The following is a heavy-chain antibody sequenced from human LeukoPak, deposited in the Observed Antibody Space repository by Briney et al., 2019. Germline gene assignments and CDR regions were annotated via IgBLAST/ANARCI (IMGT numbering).Heavy chain of an antibody. CDR3: AKGPVPLAAPFDY. D-gene: IGHD6-25*01. V-gene: IGHV3-23*01. Sequence: LXLSXXXSGFTXXSYAMSWVRQAPGKGLEWVSAISGSGGSTYYADSVKGRFTISRDNSKNTLYLQMNSLRAEDTAVYYCAKGPVPLAAPFDYWGQGTLVTVSS. J-gene: IGHJ4*02. CDR1: GFTXXSYA. CDR2: ISGSGGST.